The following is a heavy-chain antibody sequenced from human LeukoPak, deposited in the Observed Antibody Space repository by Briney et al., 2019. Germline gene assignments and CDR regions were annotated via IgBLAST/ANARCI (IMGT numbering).Heavy chain of an antibody. V-gene: IGHV3-30*04. CDR1: GFTFSSYA. CDR3: ARASDYGGNSWPFDY. Sequence: GGSLRLSCAASGFTFSSYAMHWVRQAPGKGLEWVAVISYDGSNKYYADSVKGRSTISRDNSKNTLYLQMNSLRAEDTAVYYCARASDYGGNSWPFDYWGQGTLVTVSS. J-gene: IGHJ4*02. CDR2: ISYDGSNK. D-gene: IGHD4-23*01.